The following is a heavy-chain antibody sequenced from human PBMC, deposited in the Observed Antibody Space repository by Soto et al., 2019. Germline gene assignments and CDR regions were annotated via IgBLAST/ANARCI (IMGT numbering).Heavy chain of an antibody. J-gene: IGHJ4*02. CDR2: IYYSVST. CDR3: ARHTPAISISDH. D-gene: IGHD2-15*01. CDR1: GGSISSSSYY. Sequence: QLQLQESGPGLVKPSETLSLTCTVSGGSISSSSYYWGWIRQPPGKGLEWIGSIYYSVSTYYNPSFKSRVTISVDTSKNQFSLKLSSVTAADTAVYYCARHTPAISISDHWGQGTLVTVSS. V-gene: IGHV4-39*01.